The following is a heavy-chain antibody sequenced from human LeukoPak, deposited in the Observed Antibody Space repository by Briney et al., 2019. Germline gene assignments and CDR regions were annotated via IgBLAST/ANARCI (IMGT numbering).Heavy chain of an antibody. Sequence: GRSLRLSCAASEFTFSSYAMHWVHQAPGKGLEWVAVISYDGSNKYYADSVKGRFTISRDNSKNTLYLQMNSLRAEDTAVYYCARDEVIPDYWGQGTLVTVSS. CDR2: ISYDGSNK. J-gene: IGHJ4*02. CDR3: ARDEVIPDY. CDR1: EFTFSSYA. D-gene: IGHD3-22*01. V-gene: IGHV3-30-3*01.